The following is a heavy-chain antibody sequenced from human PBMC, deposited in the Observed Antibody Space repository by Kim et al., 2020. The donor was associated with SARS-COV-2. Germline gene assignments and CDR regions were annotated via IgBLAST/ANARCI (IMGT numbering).Heavy chain of an antibody. V-gene: IGHV3-7*01. D-gene: IGHD6-19*01. Sequence: GGSLRLSCAASGFTFSSSSMHWVRQAPGKGLEWVAHIRHEGNQNSYVDSVTGRVTITRDNDNNSLSLQLNSLRAETTDAYDCARDGDPDSSVADAVDI. CDR2: IRHEGNQN. CDR1: GFTFSSSS. J-gene: IGHJ3*02. CDR3: ARDGDPDSSVADAVDI.